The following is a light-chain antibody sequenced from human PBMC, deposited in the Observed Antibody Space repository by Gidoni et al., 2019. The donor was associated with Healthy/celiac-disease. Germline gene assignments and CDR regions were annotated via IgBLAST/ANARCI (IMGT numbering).Light chain of an antibody. J-gene: IGKJ1*01. CDR3: QHRSNWPET. CDR1: QSVSRY. V-gene: IGKV3-11*01. CDR2: DAS. Sequence: EIVLTQSPATLSLSPGERATLSCRASQSVSRYLAWSQQKPGQAPRLLIYDASNRATGIPARFSGSGSGTDFTLTISSLEPEDFAVYYCQHRSNWPETFGQGTKVEIK.